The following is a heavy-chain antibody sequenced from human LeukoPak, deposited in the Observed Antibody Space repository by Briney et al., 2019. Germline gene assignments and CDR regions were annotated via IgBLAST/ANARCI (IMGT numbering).Heavy chain of an antibody. CDR3: AGHSFDTVDAFDV. CDR2: INPNTGGT. V-gene: IGHV1-2*02. Sequence: GASVKVSCKASGYTFTGYYMHWVRQAPGQGLEWMGWINPNTGGTNYAQNFQGRVTMTRDTSISTAYLQWRSLRASDTAMYFCAGHSFDTVDAFDVWGQGTIVTVSA. J-gene: IGHJ3*01. CDR1: GYTFTGYY. D-gene: IGHD2-15*01.